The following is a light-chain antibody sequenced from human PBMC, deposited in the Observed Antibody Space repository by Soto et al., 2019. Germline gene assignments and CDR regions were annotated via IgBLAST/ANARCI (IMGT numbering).Light chain of an antibody. V-gene: IGKV3-20*01. CDR1: QRVSSTY. J-gene: IGKJ1*01. CDR2: GGS. Sequence: EIGLTQSPGTMSLSPGERATLSCRASQRVSSTYLAWYQQKPCPAPRLLIYGGSSRATGLPDRFSGSGSGTHFTLNISRLEPEDLAVYYCQPSGTSPCTFGQGTKGQI. CDR3: QPSGTSPCT.